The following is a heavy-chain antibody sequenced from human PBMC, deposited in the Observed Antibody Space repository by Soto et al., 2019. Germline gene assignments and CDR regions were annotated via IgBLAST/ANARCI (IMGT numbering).Heavy chain of an antibody. J-gene: IGHJ4*02. Sequence: QVHLVQSGAEGKKPGASVKVSCKGSGYTFTSYGNTWVRQAPGQGLEWMGWISAHTGNTDYAQKLQGRVTVTRDTSTSTAYRELMSLRSDDTAVYYCARGRYGDYWGQGARVTVSS. D-gene: IGHD1-1*01. CDR3: ARGRYGDY. CDR1: GYTFTSYG. CDR2: ISAHTGNT. V-gene: IGHV1-18*01.